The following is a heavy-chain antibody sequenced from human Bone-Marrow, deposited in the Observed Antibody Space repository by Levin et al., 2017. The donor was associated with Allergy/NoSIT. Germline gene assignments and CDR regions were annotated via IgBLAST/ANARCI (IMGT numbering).Heavy chain of an antibody. CDR2: IWYDGSNK. V-gene: IGHV3-33*01. CDR3: ARDHPSYYGMDV. CDR1: GFTFSSYG. J-gene: IGHJ6*02. Sequence: GGSLRLSCAASGFTFSSYGMHWVRQAPGKGLEWVAVIWYDGSNKYYADSVKGRFTISRDNSKNTLYLQMNSLRAEDTAVYYCARDHPSYYGMDVWGQGTTVTVSS.